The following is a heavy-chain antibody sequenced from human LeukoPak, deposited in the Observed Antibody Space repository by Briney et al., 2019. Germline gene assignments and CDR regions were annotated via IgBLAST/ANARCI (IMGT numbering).Heavy chain of an antibody. J-gene: IGHJ4*02. CDR3: AKALPTLTGTTEYYFDY. CDR2: ISGSGGST. V-gene: IGHV3-23*01. CDR1: GFTFSSYA. D-gene: IGHD1-7*01. Sequence: GGSLRLSCAASGFTFSSYAMSWVRQAPGKGLEWVSAISGSGGSTYYADSVKGRFTISRDNSKNTLYLQMNSLRAEDTAVYYCAKALPTLTGTTEYYFDYWGQGTLVTVSS.